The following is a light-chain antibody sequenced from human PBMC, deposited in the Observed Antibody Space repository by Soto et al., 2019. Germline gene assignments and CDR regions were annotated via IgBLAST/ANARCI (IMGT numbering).Light chain of an antibody. CDR1: QTITTY. Sequence: DIQMTQSPSSLAASVGDRVTITCLASQTITTYLNWYQQKPGKAPKLLIYAASTLQSGAPSRFSGSGSGTDFTLTISSLQPEDFATYFCQQTYSTPVTFGQGTKVEVK. J-gene: IGKJ1*01. V-gene: IGKV1-39*01. CDR2: AAS. CDR3: QQTYSTPVT.